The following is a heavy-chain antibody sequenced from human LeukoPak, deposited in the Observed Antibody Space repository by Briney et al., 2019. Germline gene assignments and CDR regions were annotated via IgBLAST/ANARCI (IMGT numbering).Heavy chain of an antibody. J-gene: IGHJ4*02. CDR2: IRSKTFGETT. V-gene: IGHV3-49*04. CDR3: TRSVFLIVL. D-gene: IGHD3-22*01. CDR1: GFTFGDYA. Sequence: GGSLRLSCTASGFTFGDYAMSWVRQAPGKGLEWVGFIRSKTFGETTKYAASVSGRFTISRDDSKSIAYLQMNSLKTEDTAVYYCTRSVFLIVLWGQGTLVTVSS.